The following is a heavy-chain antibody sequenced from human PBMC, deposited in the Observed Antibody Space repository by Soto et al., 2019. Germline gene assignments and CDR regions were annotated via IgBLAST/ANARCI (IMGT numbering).Heavy chain of an antibody. CDR2: ISFDGSKT. CDR1: GSTFSNCD. Sequence: QVQLVQSGGGVVQPGRSLSLSCEASGSTFSNCDMDWVRQAPGKGLEWVAIISFDGSKTYYADSVKGRFTVSRDNSKNTLFLQMNSLRPDDTATYYCVREGYSGSYAAFWGQGSLVTVSS. D-gene: IGHD1-26*01. J-gene: IGHJ4*02. V-gene: IGHV3-30*03. CDR3: VREGYSGSYAAF.